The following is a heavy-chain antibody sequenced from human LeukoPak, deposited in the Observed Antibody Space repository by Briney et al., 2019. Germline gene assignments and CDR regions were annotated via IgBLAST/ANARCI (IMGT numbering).Heavy chain of an antibody. CDR3: ARDLYGGNSGDY. CDR1: GGTFSSYA. Sequence: ASVKVSCKASGGTFSSYAISWVRQAPGQGLEWMGGIIPIFGTANYAQKFQGRVTITADESTSTAYMELSSLRSEDTAVYYCARDLYGGNSGDYWGQGTLVTVSS. CDR2: IIPIFGTA. V-gene: IGHV1-69*13. D-gene: IGHD4-23*01. J-gene: IGHJ4*02.